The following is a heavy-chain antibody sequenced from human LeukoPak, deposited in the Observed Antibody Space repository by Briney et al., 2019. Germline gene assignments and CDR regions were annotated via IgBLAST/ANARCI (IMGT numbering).Heavy chain of an antibody. CDR3: ARSRPVHCSIISCYGLDPFAY. CDR1: GGSIGPYY. V-gene: IGHV4-4*07. Sequence: SETLSLTCIVSGGSIGPYYWSWIRQAAGKGLEWIGRIYNSGNINYNPSLKSRATMSVDASKNQFSLKLSSVTAADTAIYYCARSRPVHCSIISCYGLDPFAYWGQGTLVTVSS. D-gene: IGHD2-2*01. J-gene: IGHJ4*02. CDR2: IYNSGNI.